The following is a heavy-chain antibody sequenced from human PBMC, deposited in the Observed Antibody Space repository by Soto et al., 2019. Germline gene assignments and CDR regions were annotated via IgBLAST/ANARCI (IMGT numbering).Heavy chain of an antibody. D-gene: IGHD6-19*01. V-gene: IGHV4-61*01. CDR1: GGSVSSGSYY. CDR2: IYYSGST. J-gene: IGHJ5*02. Sequence: QVQLQESGPGLVKPSETLSLTCTVSGGSVSSGSYYWSWLRQPPGKGLEWIGYIYYSGSTNYNPSLKSRVTISVDTSKNQFSLKLSSVTAADTAVYYCARVAGVLVWFDPWGQGTLVTVSS. CDR3: ARVAGVLVWFDP.